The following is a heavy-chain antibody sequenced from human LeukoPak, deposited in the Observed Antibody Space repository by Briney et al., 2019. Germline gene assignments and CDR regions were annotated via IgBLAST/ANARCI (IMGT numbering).Heavy chain of an antibody. CDR3: ARPIVGAAHYYYGMDV. V-gene: IGHV3-30*02. CDR1: GFTFSSYG. D-gene: IGHD1-26*01. CDR2: IRYDGSNK. J-gene: IGHJ6*02. Sequence: GGSLRLSCAASGFTFSSYGMHWVRQAPGKGLEWVAFIRYDGSNKYYADSVKGRFTISRDNSKNTLYLQMNSLRAEDTAVYYCARPIVGAAHYYYGMDVWGQGTTVTVPS.